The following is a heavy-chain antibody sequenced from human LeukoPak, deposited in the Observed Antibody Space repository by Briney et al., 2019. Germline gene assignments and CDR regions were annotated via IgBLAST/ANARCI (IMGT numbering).Heavy chain of an antibody. D-gene: IGHD4-23*01. CDR2: ISSSSSAM. CDR1: GFTFSSYS. J-gene: IGHJ4*02. CDR3: ARQGVTYDY. Sequence: PGGSLRLSCAASGFTFSSYSMNWVSQAPGKGLEWVSYISSSSSAMYYTDSVKGRFTISRDNAKNSLYLQMNSLRAEDTAVYYCARQGVTYDYWGQGTLVTVSS. V-gene: IGHV3-48*01.